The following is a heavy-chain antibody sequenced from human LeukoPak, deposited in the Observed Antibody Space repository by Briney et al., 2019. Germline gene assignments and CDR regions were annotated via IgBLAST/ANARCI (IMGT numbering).Heavy chain of an antibody. V-gene: IGHV3-30-3*01. J-gene: IGHJ3*02. CDR1: GFTFSSYA. CDR3: ARALLITIFGVVIHTDAFDI. D-gene: IGHD3-3*01. CDR2: ISYDGSNK. Sequence: PGGSLRLSCAASGFTFSSYAMHWVRQAPGKGLEWVAVISYDGSNKYYADSVKGRFTISRDNSKNTLYLQMNSLRAEDTAVYYCARALLITIFGVVIHTDAFDIWGQGTMVTVSS.